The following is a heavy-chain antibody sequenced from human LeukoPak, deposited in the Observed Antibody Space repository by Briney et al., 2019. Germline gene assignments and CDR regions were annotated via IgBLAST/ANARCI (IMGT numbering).Heavy chain of an antibody. J-gene: IGHJ4*02. CDR2: VYYSGST. CDR3: ARLYGSGWYDGDY. CDR1: GDSMSGHF. V-gene: IGHV4-59*08. Sequence: SETLSLTCTVSGDSMSGHFWSWIRQPPGKGLEWIGYVYYSGSTYYNPSLKSRLIMSVDASEKQFSLRLSSVTASDTAVYYCARLYGSGWYDGDYWGQGTLVTVSS. D-gene: IGHD6-19*01.